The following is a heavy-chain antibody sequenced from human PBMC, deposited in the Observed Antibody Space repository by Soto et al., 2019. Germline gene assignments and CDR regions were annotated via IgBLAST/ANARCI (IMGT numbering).Heavy chain of an antibody. V-gene: IGHV1-18*01. Sequence: QVHLVQSGAEVKKPGASVKVSCKGSGYAFTTYGITWVRQAPGQGLEWMGWISAHNGNTNYAQKXXXXXXXXXXXXXXXXXXXXXXXXSXDXAVYYCARGRYGDYWGQGALVTVSS. D-gene: IGHD3-10*01. CDR1: GYAFTTYG. CDR3: ARGRYGDY. J-gene: IGHJ4*02. CDR2: ISAHNGNT.